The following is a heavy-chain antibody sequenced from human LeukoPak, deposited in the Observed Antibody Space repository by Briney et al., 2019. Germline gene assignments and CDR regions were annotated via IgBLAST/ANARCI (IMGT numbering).Heavy chain of an antibody. J-gene: IGHJ4*02. CDR2: IKHDGSDK. V-gene: IGHV3-7*04. Sequence: PGRSLRLSCAASGXTFSSYWMSWVRQAPGKGLEWVANIKHDGSDKYYVDSVKGRFTISRDNAENSLYLQMNSLRAEDTAMYYCARSQSLGYWGQGTLVTVSS. CDR1: GXTFSSYW. CDR3: ARSQSLGY.